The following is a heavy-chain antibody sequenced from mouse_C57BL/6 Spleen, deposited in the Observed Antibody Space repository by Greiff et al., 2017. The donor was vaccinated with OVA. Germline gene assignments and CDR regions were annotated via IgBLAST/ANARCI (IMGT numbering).Heavy chain of an antibody. CDR3: AREGSSDYYAMDY. J-gene: IGHJ4*01. V-gene: IGHV1-26*01. Sequence: EVQLQQSGPELVKPGASVKISCKASGYTFTDYYMNWVKQSHGKSLEWIGDINPNNGGTSYNQKFKGKATLTVDKSSSTAYMELRSLTSEDSAVYYCAREGSSDYYAMDYWGQGTSVTVSS. D-gene: IGHD1-1*01. CDR2: INPNNGGT. CDR1: GYTFTDYY.